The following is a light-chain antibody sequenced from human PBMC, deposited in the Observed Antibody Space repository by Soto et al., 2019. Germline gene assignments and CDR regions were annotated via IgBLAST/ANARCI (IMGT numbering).Light chain of an antibody. V-gene: IGLV2-14*03. J-gene: IGLJ2*01. CDR2: DVT. CDR3: SSYTSSYTLI. CDR1: SSDVGGYDY. Sequence: QSALTQFASVSGSPGQSITISCTGTSSDVGGYDYVSWYQQHPGKAPKLMIYDVTNRPSGGSNRFSGSKSGNTASLTISGLQAEDEADYYCSSYTSSYTLIFGGGTKVTVL.